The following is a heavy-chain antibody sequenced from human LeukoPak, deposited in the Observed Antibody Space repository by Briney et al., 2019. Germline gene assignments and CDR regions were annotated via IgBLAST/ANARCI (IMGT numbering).Heavy chain of an antibody. D-gene: IGHD1-26*01. J-gene: IGHJ5*02. CDR1: GFTFSSYS. V-gene: IGHV3-66*02. CDR3: ARDSLSGSYYDP. CDR2: IYSGGST. Sequence: QAGGSLRLSCAASGFTFSSYSMNWVRQAPGKGLEWVSVIYSGGSTYYADSVKGRFTISRDNSKNTLYLQMNSLRAEDTAVYYCARDSLSGSYYDPWGQGTLVTVSS.